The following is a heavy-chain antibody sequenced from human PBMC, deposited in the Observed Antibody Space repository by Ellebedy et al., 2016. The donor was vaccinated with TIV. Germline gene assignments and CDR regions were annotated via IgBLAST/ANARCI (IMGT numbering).Heavy chain of an antibody. D-gene: IGHD5-24*01. J-gene: IGHJ4*02. CDR2: ITSAGDT. Sequence: GESLKISCAASGFTFSSHDMHWVHQPTGKGLEWVSGITSAGDTYYLGSVKGRFIISRDSAKNSLYLQMNSLRAEDTAVYYCARATSGFDYWGQGALATVSS. CDR3: ARATSGFDY. CDR1: GFTFSSHD. V-gene: IGHV3-13*01.